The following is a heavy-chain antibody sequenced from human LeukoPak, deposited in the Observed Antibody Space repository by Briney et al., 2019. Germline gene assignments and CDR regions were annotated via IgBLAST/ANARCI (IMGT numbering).Heavy chain of an antibody. Sequence: PGRSLRLSCAASGFIFNSYGFHWVRQAPGKGLEWVAVISYDGSNKYYADSVKGRFTISRDNAKNSLYLQMNSLRAEDTAVYYCARDGHYDTRSFDYWGQGTLVTVSS. CDR2: ISYDGSNK. V-gene: IGHV3-30*03. J-gene: IGHJ4*02. D-gene: IGHD3-22*01. CDR1: GFIFNSYG. CDR3: ARDGHYDTRSFDY.